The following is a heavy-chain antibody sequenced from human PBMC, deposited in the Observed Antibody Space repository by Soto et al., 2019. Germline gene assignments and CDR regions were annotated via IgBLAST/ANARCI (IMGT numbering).Heavy chain of an antibody. D-gene: IGHD3-22*01. CDR3: ARVPYFYDSSGYYFDY. V-gene: IGHV3-48*04. Sequence: PGGSLRLSCAASGFNFPTYAMNWVRQAPGKGLEWLSFIHMTHNVIFYADSVKGRFTISRDNAKNSLYLQMKSLRAEDTALYYCARVPYFYDSSGYYFDYWGQGTLVTVSS. J-gene: IGHJ4*02. CDR2: IHMTHNVI. CDR1: GFNFPTYA.